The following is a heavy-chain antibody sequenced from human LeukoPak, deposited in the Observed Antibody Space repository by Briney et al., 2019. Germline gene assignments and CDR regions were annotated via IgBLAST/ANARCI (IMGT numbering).Heavy chain of an antibody. Sequence: GGSLRLSCAASGFTFSSYAMSWVRQAPGKGLEWVGRIESKTDGGTTDYAAPVKGRFTISRDDSINTLYLQVNSLKSEDTAVYYCTTYGSGRKFDYWGQGILVTVSS. CDR2: IESKTDGGTT. CDR1: GFTFSSYA. CDR3: TTYGSGRKFDY. J-gene: IGHJ4*02. V-gene: IGHV3-15*04. D-gene: IGHD3-10*01.